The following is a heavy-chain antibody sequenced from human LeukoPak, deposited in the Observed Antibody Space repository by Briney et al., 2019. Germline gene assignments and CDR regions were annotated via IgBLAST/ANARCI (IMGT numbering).Heavy chain of an antibody. V-gene: IGHV1-8*01. J-gene: IGHJ6*02. CDR1: GYTFTSYD. D-gene: IGHD3-3*01. CDR2: MSPNSGNT. Sequence: ASVKVSCKASGYTFTSYDINWVRQATGQGLEWMGWMSPNSGNTGYVQKFQGRVTMTRNTSISTAYMELSSLRSEDTAVYYCASGTIFGVIINGMDVWGQGTTVTVSS. CDR3: ASGTIFGVIINGMDV.